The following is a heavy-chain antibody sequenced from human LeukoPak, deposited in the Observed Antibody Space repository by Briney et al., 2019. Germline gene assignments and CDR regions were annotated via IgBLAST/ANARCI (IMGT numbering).Heavy chain of an antibody. D-gene: IGHD6-6*01. CDR3: ARVAARAYYYYYMDV. CDR1: GGSIRSYY. CDR2: IYYSGST. J-gene: IGHJ6*03. Sequence: PSETLSLTCTVSGGSIRSYYWSWIRQPPGKGLEWIGYIYYSGSTNYNPSLKSRVTISVDTSKNQFSLKLSSVTAADTAVYYCARVAARAYYYYYMDVWGKGTTVTVSS. V-gene: IGHV4-59*01.